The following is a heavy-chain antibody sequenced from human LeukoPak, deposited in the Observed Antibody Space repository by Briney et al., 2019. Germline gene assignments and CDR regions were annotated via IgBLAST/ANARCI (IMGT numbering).Heavy chain of an antibody. J-gene: IGHJ4*02. CDR1: GYTFTIYG. Sequence: GASVKVSFKASGYTFTIYGISWVRQAPGQGREWMGWISAYNGNTNYAQKLQGRVTMTTDTSTSTAYMELRSLRSDDTAVYYCARDSSGYIHKVDYWGQGTLVTVSS. CDR2: ISAYNGNT. D-gene: IGHD3-22*01. V-gene: IGHV1-18*01. CDR3: ARDSSGYIHKVDY.